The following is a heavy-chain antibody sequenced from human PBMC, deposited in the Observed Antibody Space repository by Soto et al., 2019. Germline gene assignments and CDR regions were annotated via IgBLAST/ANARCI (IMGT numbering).Heavy chain of an antibody. CDR1: GFTFSSYA. J-gene: IGHJ5*02. CDR2: ISGSGGST. Sequence: GGSLRLSCAASGFTFSSYAMSWVRQAPGKGLEWVSAISGSGGSTYYADSVKGRFTISRDNSKNTLYLQMNSLRAEDTAVYYYAKNKMAAAGPGGHNWFDPWGQGTLVTVSS. V-gene: IGHV3-23*01. CDR3: AKNKMAAAGPGGHNWFDP. D-gene: IGHD6-13*01.